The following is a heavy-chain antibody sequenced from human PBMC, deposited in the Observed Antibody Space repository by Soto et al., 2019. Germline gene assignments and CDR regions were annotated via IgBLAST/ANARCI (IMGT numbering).Heavy chain of an antibody. V-gene: IGHV1-18*01. CDR1: GYTFTSYG. Sequence: QVQLVQSGAEVKKPGASVKVSCKASGYTFTSYGISWVRQXXXXGVEWMGWISDNNGNTNYAQKLQGRVTMTTDTXTSXAXXXXXXXXXDXTAVYYCARDRGSYALDYWGQGTLVTVSS. D-gene: IGHD1-26*01. J-gene: IGHJ4*02. CDR2: ISDNNGNT. CDR3: ARDRGSYALDY.